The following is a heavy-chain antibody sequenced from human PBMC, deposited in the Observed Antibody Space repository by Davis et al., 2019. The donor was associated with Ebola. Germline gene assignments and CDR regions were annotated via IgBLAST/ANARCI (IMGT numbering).Heavy chain of an antibody. Sequence: SVPVSCMASGYTFPGHYMHWVRQAPPQGPEWLGRLNPNSGDTNYAQKLQGRVTMTTDTSTSTAYMELRSLRSDDTAVYYCARDITGTGWFDPWGQGTLVTVSS. D-gene: IGHD1-20*01. CDR1: GYTFPGHY. CDR2: LNPNSGDT. J-gene: IGHJ5*02. V-gene: IGHV1-2*06. CDR3: ARDITGTGWFDP.